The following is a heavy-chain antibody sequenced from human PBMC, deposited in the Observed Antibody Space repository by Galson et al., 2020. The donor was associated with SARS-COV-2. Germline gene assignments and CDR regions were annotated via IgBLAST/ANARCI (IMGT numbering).Heavy chain of an antibody. V-gene: IGHV3-30*03. CDR2: ISYDGSNK. CDR1: GFTFSSYG. Sequence: GGSLRLSCAASGFTFSSYGMHWVRQAPGKGLEWVAVISYDGSNKYYADSVKGRFTISRDNSKNTLYLQMNSLRDEDTAVYYCARATIGTGAFDYWGQGTLVIVSS. CDR3: ARATIGTGAFDY. J-gene: IGHJ4*02. D-gene: IGHD2-2*01.